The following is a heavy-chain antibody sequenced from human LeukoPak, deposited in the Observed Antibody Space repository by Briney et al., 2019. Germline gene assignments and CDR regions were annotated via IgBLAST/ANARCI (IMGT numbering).Heavy chain of an antibody. CDR3: ARGWLAETTVVTPYNF. V-gene: IGHV1-69*13. D-gene: IGHD4-23*01. CDR2: ITPIFGTA. CDR1: GGTFRSNA. Sequence: GASVKVSCKASGGTFRSNAISWVRQAPGQGLEWMGGITPIFGTANYAQKLQGRVTITAVESMSTAYMELRSLRSEDTAVYYCARGWLAETTVVTPYNFWGQGTLVTVSA. J-gene: IGHJ4*02.